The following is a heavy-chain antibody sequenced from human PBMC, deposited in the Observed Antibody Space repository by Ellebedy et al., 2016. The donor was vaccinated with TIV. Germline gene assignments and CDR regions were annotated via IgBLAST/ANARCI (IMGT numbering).Heavy chain of an antibody. Sequence: GGSLRLSCAVSGFTFSNYWMSWVRQAPGKGLEWVANIKQDGSEKYYVGSVEGRFTISRDNARNSLYLQMNSLRAEDTAGYYCARDRYDCWGGYFGAYYYYGMDVWGQGTTVTVSS. J-gene: IGHJ6*02. V-gene: IGHV3-7*01. CDR1: GFTFSNYW. D-gene: IGHD3-3*01. CDR3: ARDRYDCWGGYFGAYYYYGMDV. CDR2: IKQDGSEK.